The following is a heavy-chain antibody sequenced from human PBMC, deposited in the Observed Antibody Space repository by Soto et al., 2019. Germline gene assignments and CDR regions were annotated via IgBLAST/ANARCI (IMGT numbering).Heavy chain of an antibody. CDR3: AKXMYPRTVLDSSSPWGDY. CDR1: GFTFSYYG. J-gene: IGHJ4*02. CDR2: MSYAGTYK. Sequence: PGGSLRLSCAVSGFTFSYYGMHWVRQAPGRGLEWVAVMSYAGTYKYYADSVKGRFTISRDLSGNTLFLQMNSLRLEDTAVYFCAKXMYPRTVLDSSSPWGDYWGQGTLVTVSS. D-gene: IGHD6-6*01. V-gene: IGHV3-30*18.